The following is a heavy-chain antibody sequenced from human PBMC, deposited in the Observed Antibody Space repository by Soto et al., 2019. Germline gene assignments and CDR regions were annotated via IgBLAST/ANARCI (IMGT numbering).Heavy chain of an antibody. V-gene: IGHV4-34*01. J-gene: IGHJ5*02. CDR3: ARGNIVVIRTRTEYNWFDP. Sequence: SETLSLTCAVYGGSFSGYYWSWIRQPPGKWLEWIGEINHSGSTNYNPSLKSRVTISVDTSKKQFSLKLSSVTAADTAVYYCARGNIVVIRTRTEYNWFDPWGQGTLVTVSS. CDR1: GGSFSGYY. D-gene: IGHD2-21*01. CDR2: INHSGST.